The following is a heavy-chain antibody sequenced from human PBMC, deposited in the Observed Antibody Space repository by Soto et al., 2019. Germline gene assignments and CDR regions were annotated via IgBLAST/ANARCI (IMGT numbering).Heavy chain of an antibody. Sequence: HPGGSVRLSCAASGFTFSTYAMSWVRQTPGKGLEWVSGITGIDPSAFYADSVEGRFTISRDNSKNTLYLQMTSLRAENTAIYYCTRDPSTGDPDYWDQRTLVTVAS. J-gene: IGHJ4*02. V-gene: IGHV3-23*01. CDR1: GFTFSTYA. CDR3: TRDPSTGDPDY. CDR2: ITGIDPSA. D-gene: IGHD2-21*02.